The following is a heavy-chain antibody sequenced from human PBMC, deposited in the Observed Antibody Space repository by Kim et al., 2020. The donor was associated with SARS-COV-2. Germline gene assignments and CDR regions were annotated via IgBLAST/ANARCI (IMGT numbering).Heavy chain of an antibody. CDR2: IYYSGST. V-gene: IGHV4-59*01. J-gene: IGHJ4*02. Sequence: SETLSLTCTVSGGSISSYYWSWIRQPPGKGLEWIGYIYYSGSTNYNPSLKSRVTISVDTSKNQFSLKLSSVTAADTAVYYCARDRGGNPTAHYFDYWGQGTLVTVSS. CDR3: ARDRGGNPTAHYFDY. D-gene: IGHD2-15*01. CDR1: GGSISSYY.